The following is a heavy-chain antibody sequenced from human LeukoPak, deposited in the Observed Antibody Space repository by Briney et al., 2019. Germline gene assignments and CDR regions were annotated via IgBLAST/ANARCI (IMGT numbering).Heavy chain of an antibody. CDR2: ISWNSGSI. CDR1: GFTFDDYA. J-gene: IGHJ4*02. V-gene: IGHV3-9*01. CDR3: AKAPSVRYCSSTSCSHFDY. Sequence: SCKASGFTFDDYAMHWVRQAPGKGLEWVSGISWNSGSIGYADSVKGRFTISRDNAKNSLYLQMNSLRAEDTALYYCAKAPSVRYCSSTSCSHFDYWGQGTLVTVSS. D-gene: IGHD2-2*01.